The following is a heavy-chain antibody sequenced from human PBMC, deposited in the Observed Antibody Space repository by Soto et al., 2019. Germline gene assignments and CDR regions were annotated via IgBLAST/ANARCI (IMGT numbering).Heavy chain of an antibody. J-gene: IGHJ5*02. CDR2: ISAYNGNT. Sequence: ASVKVSCKASGYTFTSYGISCVRQAPGQGLEWMGWISAYNGNTNYAQKLQGRVTMTTDTSTSTAYMELRSLRSDDTAVYYCARQHCSSTSCYAPGGWFDPWGQGTLVTVSS. V-gene: IGHV1-18*01. CDR1: GYTFTSYG. D-gene: IGHD2-2*01. CDR3: ARQHCSSTSCYAPGGWFDP.